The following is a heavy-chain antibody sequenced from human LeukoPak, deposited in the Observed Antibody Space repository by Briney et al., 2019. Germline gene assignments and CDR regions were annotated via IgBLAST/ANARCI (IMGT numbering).Heavy chain of an antibody. CDR2: IIPIFGTA. V-gene: IGHV1-69*05. CDR1: GGTFSSYA. CDR3: ASSILGAYYFDY. Sequence: SVKVPCKASGGTFSSYAISWVRQAPGQGLEWMGGIIPIFGTANYAQKFQGRVTITTDESTSTAYMELSSLRSEDTAVYYCASSILGAYYFDYWGQGTLVTVSS. J-gene: IGHJ4*02.